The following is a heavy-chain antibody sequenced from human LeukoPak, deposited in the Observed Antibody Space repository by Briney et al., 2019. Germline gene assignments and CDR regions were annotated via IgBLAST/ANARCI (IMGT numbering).Heavy chain of an antibody. J-gene: IGHJ3*02. CDR3: ARKAQTGSHSGPFDI. CDR1: GFTFSSHA. D-gene: IGHD1-26*01. V-gene: IGHV3-48*04. Sequence: GGSLRLSCGAFGFTFSSHAMNWVRQAPGKGLEWISSISTDSLTIKYADFVSGQFTISRDNAEHLLFLQMNSLRAGDTAVYYCARKAQTGSHSGPFDIWGQGTLVTVSS. CDR2: ISTDSLTI.